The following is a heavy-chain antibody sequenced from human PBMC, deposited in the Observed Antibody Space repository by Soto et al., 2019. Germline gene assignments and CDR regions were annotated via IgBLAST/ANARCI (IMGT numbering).Heavy chain of an antibody. CDR3: ARWGYDILTGYYNNPPGAGY. J-gene: IGHJ4*02. CDR2: IYYSGST. CDR1: GFSIISYY. V-gene: IGHV4-59*01. Sequence: SETLSLTCTVSGFSIISYYWILIRQPPGKGLEWIGYIYYSGSTNYNPSLKSRVTISVDTSKNQFSLKLSSVTAADTAVSSCARWGYDILTGYYNNPPGAGYWGQGTLVTVSS. D-gene: IGHD3-9*01.